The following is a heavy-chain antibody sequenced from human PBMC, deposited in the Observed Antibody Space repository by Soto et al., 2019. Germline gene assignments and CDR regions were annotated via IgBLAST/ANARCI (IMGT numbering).Heavy chain of an antibody. Sequence: GESLKISCYTSGYRFTSYWIGWVRQMPGKGLEWMGIIYPGDSDTRYSPSFQGQVTISADKSISTAFLQWSSLRASDTAMYYCARGGIVGSTRNYFDYWGQGTLVTVSS. CDR1: GYRFTSYW. CDR2: IYPGDSDT. CDR3: ARGGIVGSTRNYFDY. V-gene: IGHV5-51*01. D-gene: IGHD1-26*01. J-gene: IGHJ4*02.